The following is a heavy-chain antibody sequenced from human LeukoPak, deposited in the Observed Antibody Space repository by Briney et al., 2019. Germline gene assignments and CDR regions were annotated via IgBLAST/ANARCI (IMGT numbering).Heavy chain of an antibody. CDR3: AAEPSGSGRPLY. V-gene: IGHV1-58*02. CDR1: GFTFTSSA. CDR2: IVVGSGNT. Sequence: SVKVSCKASGFTFTSSAMQWVRQARGQRLQWIGWIVVGSGNTNYAQKFQERVTITRDMSTSTAYMELSSLRSEDTAVYYCAAEPSGSGRPLYWGQGTLVTVSS. D-gene: IGHD3-10*01. J-gene: IGHJ4*02.